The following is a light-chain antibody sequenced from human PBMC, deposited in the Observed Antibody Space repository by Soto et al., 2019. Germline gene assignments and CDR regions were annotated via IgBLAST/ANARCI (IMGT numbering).Light chain of an antibody. CDR2: DVS. CDR3: QQYENSVMYT. CDR1: ESVRSSF. J-gene: IGKJ2*01. Sequence: EIVLTQSPGTLSLSPGERATLSCRASESVRSSFFAWYQQKPGQAPRLLIYDVSVRATGIPDRFSGSGSGTDFTLTINRLEPEDFAVHYCQQYENSVMYTFGKGTKLEIK. V-gene: IGKV3-20*01.